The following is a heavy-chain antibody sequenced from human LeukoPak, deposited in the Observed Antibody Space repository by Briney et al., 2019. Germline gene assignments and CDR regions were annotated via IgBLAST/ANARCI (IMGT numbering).Heavy chain of an antibody. CDR3: ASHDYGDYKYFDC. CDR1: GFTFSSFS. Sequence: WGALRLSCAASGFTFSSFSMSWVRQAPGKGLEWVSCISSGSSYIYYADSVKGRFTISRDNAKNSLYLQMNSLRAEDTAVYYCASHDYGDYKYFDCWGQGTLVTVSS. V-gene: IGHV3-21*01. D-gene: IGHD4-17*01. CDR2: ISSGSSYI. J-gene: IGHJ4*02.